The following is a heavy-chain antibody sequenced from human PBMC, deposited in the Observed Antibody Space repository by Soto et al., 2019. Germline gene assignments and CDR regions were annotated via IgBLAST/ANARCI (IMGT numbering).Heavy chain of an antibody. CDR1: GFTCGDYA. CDR2: IRSKAYGGTT. D-gene: IGHD2-2*01. CDR3: TRDPVVPAAPR. J-gene: IGHJ4*02. Sequence: GVSLRLSCTAAGFTCGDYAISWVRQAPGKGLEWVGFIRSKAYGGTTEYAASVKGRFTISRDDSKSIAYLQMNSLKTEDTAVYYCTRDPVVPAAPRWGQGTLVTVSS. V-gene: IGHV3-49*04.